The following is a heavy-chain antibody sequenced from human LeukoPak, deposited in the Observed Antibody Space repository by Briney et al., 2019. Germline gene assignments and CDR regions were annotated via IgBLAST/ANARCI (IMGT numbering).Heavy chain of an antibody. CDR1: GITLSNYA. J-gene: IGHJ4*02. CDR3: AKRGVVVRVFLVGFHREAYYFDS. D-gene: IGHD3-16*02. Sequence: PGGSLRLSCRVSGITLSNYAMSWVRQAPGKGLEWVAGLSGSAGGTTYADSVKGRFTISRDNSKNTLFLQMDPLRAEDTAVYFCAKRGVVVRVFLVGFHREAYYFDSWGQGAQVTVSS. CDR2: LSGSAGGT. V-gene: IGHV3-23*01.